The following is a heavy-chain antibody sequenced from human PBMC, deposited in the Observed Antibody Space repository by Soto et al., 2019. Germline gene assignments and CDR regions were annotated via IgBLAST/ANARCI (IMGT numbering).Heavy chain of an antibody. V-gene: IGHV1-18*01. D-gene: IGHD2-15*01. CDR3: ARQLYCSGGSCPLGWFDP. CDR2: ISAYNGNT. J-gene: IGHJ5*02. CDR1: GYTFTSYG. Sequence: QVQLVQSGAEVKKPGASVKVSCKASGYTFTSYGISWVRQAPGRGLEWMGWISAYNGNTNYAQKLQGRVTMTTDTSTSTAYMELRSLRSDDTAVYYCARQLYCSGGSCPLGWFDPWGQGTLVTVSS.